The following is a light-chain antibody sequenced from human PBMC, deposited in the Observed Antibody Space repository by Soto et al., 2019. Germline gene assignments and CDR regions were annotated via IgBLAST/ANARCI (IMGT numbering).Light chain of an antibody. CDR1: QTISSW. Sequence: DIQMTQSPSTLSGSVGDRVTITCRASQTISSWLAWYQQKPGKAPKLLIYKASTLKSGVPSRFSGSGSGTEFTLTISSLQPYDFATYYCQHHNSYSEAFGQGTKLELK. CDR3: QHHNSYSEA. V-gene: IGKV1-5*03. J-gene: IGKJ1*01. CDR2: KAS.